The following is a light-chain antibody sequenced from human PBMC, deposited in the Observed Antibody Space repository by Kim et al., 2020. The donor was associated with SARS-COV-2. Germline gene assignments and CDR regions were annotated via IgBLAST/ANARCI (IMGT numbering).Light chain of an antibody. CDR2: DVT. J-gene: IGLJ1*01. CDR1: RSDIGGYNY. CDR3: CSYTSSNSYV. V-gene: IGLV2-14*03. Sequence: QSALTQPASVSGSPGQSITISCTGTRSDIGGYNYVSWYQQHPGRAPKLMIFDVTNRPSGVSLRFSGSKSGNTASLTISGLLAEDEADYYCCSYTSSNSYVFGSGTKVTRP.